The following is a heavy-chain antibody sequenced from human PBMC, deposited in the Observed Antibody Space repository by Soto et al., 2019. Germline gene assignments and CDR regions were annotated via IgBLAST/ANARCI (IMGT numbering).Heavy chain of an antibody. CDR1: GFTFDDYA. V-gene: IGHV3-9*01. Sequence: EVQLVESGGGLVQPGRSLRLSCAASGFTFDDYAMHWVRQAPGKGLEWVSGISWNSGSIGYADSVKGRFTISRDNAKNSLYLQMNSLRAEDTAVYYCAKDMGSWGQGTLVTVSS. D-gene: IGHD3-10*01. CDR3: AKDMGS. J-gene: IGHJ4*02. CDR2: ISWNSGSI.